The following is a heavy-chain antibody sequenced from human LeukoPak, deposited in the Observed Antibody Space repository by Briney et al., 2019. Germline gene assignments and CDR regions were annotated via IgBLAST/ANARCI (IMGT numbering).Heavy chain of an antibody. J-gene: IGHJ6*04. CDR3: ARETYYYGSRPMDV. D-gene: IGHD3-10*01. Sequence: PSETLSLTCTVSGGSISSYYRSWIRQPPGKGLEWIGYIYYSGSTNYNPSLKSRATISVDTSKNQFSLKLSSVTAADTAVYYCARETYYYGSRPMDVWGKGTTVTVSS. CDR2: IYYSGST. CDR1: GGSISSYY. V-gene: IGHV4-59*01.